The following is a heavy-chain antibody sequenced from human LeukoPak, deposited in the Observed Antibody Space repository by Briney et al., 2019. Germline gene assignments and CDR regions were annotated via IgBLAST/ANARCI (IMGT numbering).Heavy chain of an antibody. D-gene: IGHD6-19*01. CDR3: ARDFKDSDWYPIFEY. Sequence: GGSLRLSCAASGFSFSSYAMSWVRQAPGKGLEWVSAISESGGSTYYADSVKGRFTISRDNSKNTLYLQMHSLRAEDTALYYCARDFKDSDWYPIFEYWGQGSLVTVSS. V-gene: IGHV3-23*01. CDR2: ISESGGST. CDR1: GFSFSSYA. J-gene: IGHJ4*02.